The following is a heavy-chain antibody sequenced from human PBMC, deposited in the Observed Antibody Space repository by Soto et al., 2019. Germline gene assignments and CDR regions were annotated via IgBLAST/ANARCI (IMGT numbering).Heavy chain of an antibody. J-gene: IGHJ5*02. CDR3: ARDNRITGIVAEIDL. CDR1: GGTFSTYA. Sequence: GASVKVSCKASGGTFSTYAISWVRQAPGQGLEWMGGIIPIFGTANYAQKFQGRVTITADESTNTAYMELSSLDTDDTAVYYCARDNRITGIVAEIDLWGRGTLVTVSS. CDR2: IIPIFGTA. V-gene: IGHV1-69*13. D-gene: IGHD1-20*01.